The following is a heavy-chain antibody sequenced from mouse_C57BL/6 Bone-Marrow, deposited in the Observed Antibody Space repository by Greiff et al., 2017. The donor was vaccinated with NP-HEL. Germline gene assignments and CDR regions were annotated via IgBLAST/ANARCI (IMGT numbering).Heavy chain of an antibody. CDR1: GFSFTSYG. V-gene: IGHV2-2*01. Sequence: QVQLKQSGPGLVQPSQSLSITCTVSGFSFTSYGVHWVRQSPGKGLEWLGVIWSGGSTDYNAAFISRLSISKDNSRSQVFFKMSRLQADDTAIYYGARGYGNYLFAYWGQGTLVTVAA. J-gene: IGHJ3*01. CDR3: ARGYGNYLFAY. D-gene: IGHD2-1*01. CDR2: IWSGGST.